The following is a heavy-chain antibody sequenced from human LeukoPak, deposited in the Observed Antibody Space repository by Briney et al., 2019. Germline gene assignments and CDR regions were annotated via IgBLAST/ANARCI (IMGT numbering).Heavy chain of an antibody. V-gene: IGHV4-4*07. CDR2: IYTSGST. D-gene: IGHD2-15*01. CDR1: GGSISSYY. CDR3: ARVVVVAARNYYYYMDV. J-gene: IGHJ6*03. Sequence: SETLSLTCTVSGGSISSYYWSWIRQPAGKGLEWIGRIYTSGSTNYNPSLKSRVTMSVDTSKNQFSLKLSSVTAADTAVYYCARVVVVAARNYYYYMDVWGKGTTVTVSS.